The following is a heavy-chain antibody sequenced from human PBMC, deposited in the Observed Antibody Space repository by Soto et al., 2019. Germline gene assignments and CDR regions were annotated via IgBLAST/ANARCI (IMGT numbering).Heavy chain of an antibody. Sequence: EVQLVESGGGLVKPGGSLRLSCAASGFTFSSYSMNWVRQTPGKGLEWVSSISSSSSYIYYADSVKGRFTISRDNAKNSLYLQMNSLRAEDTAVYYGAREVSSSSFYYGMDVWCQGTTVTVSS. V-gene: IGHV3-21*01. CDR2: ISSSSSYI. CDR3: AREVSSSSFYYGMDV. D-gene: IGHD6-6*01. CDR1: GFTFSSYS. J-gene: IGHJ6*02.